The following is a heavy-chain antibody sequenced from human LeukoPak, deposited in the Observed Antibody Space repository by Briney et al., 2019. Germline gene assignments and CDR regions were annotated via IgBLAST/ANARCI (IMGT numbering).Heavy chain of an antibody. CDR1: GFTFSSYG. J-gene: IGHJ2*01. CDR2: IWYDGSNK. D-gene: IGHD2-15*01. V-gene: IGHV3-33*01. CDR3: ARDLRWSHYWYFDL. Sequence: GGSLRLSCAASGFTFSSYGMHWVRQAPGKGLEWVAVIWYDGSNKYYADSVKGRFTISRDNSKNTLYLQMNSLRAEDTAVYYCARDLRWSHYWYFDLWGRGTLVTVPS.